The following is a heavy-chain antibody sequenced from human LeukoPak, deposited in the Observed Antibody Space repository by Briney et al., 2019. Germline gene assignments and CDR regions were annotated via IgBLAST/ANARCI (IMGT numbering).Heavy chain of an antibody. CDR3: AREGSGSYLAPLDY. CDR1: GFTFSSYW. Sequence: GGSLRLSCAASGFTFSSYWMSWVRQAPGKGLEWVANIKQDGSEKYYVDSVKGRFTISRDNAKNSLYLQMNSLRAEDTAVYYCAREGSGSYLAPLDYWGQGTLVTVSS. V-gene: IGHV3-7*01. J-gene: IGHJ4*02. D-gene: IGHD1-26*01. CDR2: IKQDGSEK.